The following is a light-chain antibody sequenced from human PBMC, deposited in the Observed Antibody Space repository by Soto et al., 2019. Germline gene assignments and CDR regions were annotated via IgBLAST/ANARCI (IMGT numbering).Light chain of an antibody. V-gene: IGLV1-40*01. J-gene: IGLJ1*01. CDR3: QSYDSSLSGDV. CDR2: GNS. Sequence: QLGRTEPPSVSDAPGQTVTISCTGSSSNIGAGYDVHWYQQLPGTAPNLLIYGNSNRPSGVPDRFSGSKSGTSASLAITGLQAEDEADYYCQSYDSSLSGDVFGTGTKVTVL. CDR1: SSNIGAGYD.